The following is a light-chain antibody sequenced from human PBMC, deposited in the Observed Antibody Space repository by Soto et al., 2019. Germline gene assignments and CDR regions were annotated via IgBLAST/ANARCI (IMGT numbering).Light chain of an antibody. J-gene: IGKJ4*01. CDR3: LQNNEWPLT. CDR1: QSVGRN. CDR2: TAS. Sequence: ETVMTQSPASLSASPGDVATLSCRASQSVGRNVAWYRQKVGQAPRLLIYTASTRATGIPVRFSGSGSGTEFTLTISGLQSDDFATYYCLQNNEWPLTFGGGTKVEIK. V-gene: IGKV3D-15*01.